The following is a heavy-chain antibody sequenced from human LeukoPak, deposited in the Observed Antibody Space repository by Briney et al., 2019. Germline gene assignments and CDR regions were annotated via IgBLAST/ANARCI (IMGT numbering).Heavy chain of an antibody. Sequence: PGGSLRLCCAASGFSFSNYGMRWVRQAPGKGLQWVALISYDAVHTYYADSVKGRFTISRDNSNHTLYLQMNSLRAEDTAVYYCAKGLGLLWFGGVDCWGQGTLVTVSS. CDR2: ISYDAVHT. V-gene: IGHV3-30*18. CDR1: GFSFSNYG. CDR3: AKGLGLLWFGGVDC. J-gene: IGHJ4*02. D-gene: IGHD3-10*01.